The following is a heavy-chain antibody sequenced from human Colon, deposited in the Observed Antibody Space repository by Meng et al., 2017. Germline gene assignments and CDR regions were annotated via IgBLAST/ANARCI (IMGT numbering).Heavy chain of an antibody. J-gene: IGHJ4*02. V-gene: IGHV1-3*04. Sequence: QVQLVQSGAEVKKPGASVQVSCKASGYSFTTYSMHWVRQAPEQGLEWMAWINTANGNAVYSETFQGRLTITRDASASTVNMELSSLGSEDTAVYYCATDFSPRGDYWGQGTLVTVSS. D-gene: IGHD3-3*01. CDR2: INTANGNA. CDR3: ATDFSPRGDY. CDR1: GYSFTTYS.